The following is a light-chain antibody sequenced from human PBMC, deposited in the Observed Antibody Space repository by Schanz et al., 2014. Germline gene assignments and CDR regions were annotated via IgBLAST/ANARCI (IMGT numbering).Light chain of an antibody. V-gene: IGLV2-14*03. J-gene: IGLJ2*01. Sequence: QSALTQPPSASGSPGQSVTISCTGTSSDVGGYNYVSWYQQHPGKAPKLIIYDVSNRPSGVSNRFSGSKSGNTASLTISGLQAEDEADYYCSSYTSSSTLFGGGTKLTVL. CDR1: SSDVGGYNY. CDR3: SSYTSSSTL. CDR2: DVS.